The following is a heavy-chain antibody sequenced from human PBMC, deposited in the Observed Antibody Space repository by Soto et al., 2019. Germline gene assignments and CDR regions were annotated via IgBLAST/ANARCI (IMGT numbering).Heavy chain of an antibody. V-gene: IGHV1-2*04. CDR2: INPNTGGT. Sequence: QVQLVQSGAEVKKPGASVKVSCKASGYTFSGYYIHWVRQAPGQGLEWMGWINPNTGGTKYAQKFQGWVTVTRDTSISTAYMGLRRLKSDDTAAYYCARDFLLYNSGFNCFDPWGQGSLVIVSS. CDR1: GYTFSGYY. D-gene: IGHD6-19*01. J-gene: IGHJ5*02. CDR3: ARDFLLYNSGFNCFDP.